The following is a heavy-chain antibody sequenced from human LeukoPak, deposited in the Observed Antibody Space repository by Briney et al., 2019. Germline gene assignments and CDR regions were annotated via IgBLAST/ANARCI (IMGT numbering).Heavy chain of an antibody. CDR2: IYYSGST. J-gene: IGHJ5*02. CDR3: AREGYSSSSKGFDP. D-gene: IGHD6-6*01. CDR1: GGSISSSSYY. V-gene: IGHV4-39*07. Sequence: SETLSLTCTVSGGSISSSSYYWGWIRQPPGKGLAWIGSIYYSGSTYYNPSLKSRVTISVDTSKNQFSLKLSSVTAADTAVYYCAREGYSSSSKGFDPWGQGTLVTVSS.